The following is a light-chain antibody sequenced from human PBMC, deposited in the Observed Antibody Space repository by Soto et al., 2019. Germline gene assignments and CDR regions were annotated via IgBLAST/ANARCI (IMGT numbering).Light chain of an antibody. V-gene: IGKV1-5*03. Sequence: DIQMTQSPSTLSASVGDRVTITCRASQSISSWLAWYQQKPGKAPKLLIYKASSLESGVPSRFSGSGSGTEFILTISSLQPDDFAAYYCQQYNIQGCTFGQGTNVEIK. CDR1: QSISSW. CDR3: QQYNIQGCT. CDR2: KAS. J-gene: IGKJ1*01.